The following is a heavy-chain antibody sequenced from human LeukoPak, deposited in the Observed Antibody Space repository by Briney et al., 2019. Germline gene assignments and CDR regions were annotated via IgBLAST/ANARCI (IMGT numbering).Heavy chain of an antibody. Sequence: PGGSLRLSCAASGFTFSDYYMSWIRQAPGKGLEWVSYISSGGGTIDYADSVKGRFTISRDNAKNSLYLHMNSLGAEDTAFYYCARLGYNNFDYWGQGTLVTVSS. J-gene: IGHJ4*02. D-gene: IGHD5-24*01. V-gene: IGHV3-11*01. CDR3: ARLGYNNFDY. CDR1: GFTFSDYY. CDR2: ISSGGGTI.